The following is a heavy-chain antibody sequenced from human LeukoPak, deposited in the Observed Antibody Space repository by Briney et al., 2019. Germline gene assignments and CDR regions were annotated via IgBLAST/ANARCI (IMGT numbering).Heavy chain of an antibody. V-gene: IGHV3-30*03. CDR2: ISYDGRNK. Sequence: GGSLRLSCAASGFTFSSYDMHWVRQAPGKGLEWVAVISYDGRNKHYPDSVKGRLTISRDISTDTLWLQMDSLRTEDTAVYYCARGPLRGTAAAIDYWGQGTLVTVSS. J-gene: IGHJ4*02. CDR3: ARGPLRGTAAAIDY. D-gene: IGHD2-2*01. CDR1: GFTFSSYD.